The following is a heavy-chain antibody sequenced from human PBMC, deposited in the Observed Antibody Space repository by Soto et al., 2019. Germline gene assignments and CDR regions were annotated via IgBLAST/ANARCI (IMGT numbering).Heavy chain of an antibody. V-gene: IGHV3-23*01. J-gene: IGHJ4*02. CDR2: ITTLGTT. D-gene: IGHD2-15*01. CDR3: AKGPLIVEVPFDS. Sequence: EMQLLESGGGLVQPGGSLRLSCAASGFTFSTYAMSWVRQAPGKGLEWVSTITTLGTTYYADSVKGRFTLSRDNSKNMLYLQMNCLRDEDAALYYCAKGPLIVEVPFDSWGQGTLVTVSS. CDR1: GFTFSTYA.